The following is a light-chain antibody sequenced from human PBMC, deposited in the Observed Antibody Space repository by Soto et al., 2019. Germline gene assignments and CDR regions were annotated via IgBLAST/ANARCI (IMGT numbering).Light chain of an antibody. V-gene: IGKV1-39*01. Sequence: DIQMTQSPSSLSASVGDRVTITCRASQSISSYLNWYQHKPGKAPKLLIYAACSLQSGVPSRFSVSGTGTDFNLTISSLQPEDFATYYCQQGYSALRSFGGGTKVEIK. CDR3: QQGYSALRS. J-gene: IGKJ4*01. CDR2: AAC. CDR1: QSISSY.